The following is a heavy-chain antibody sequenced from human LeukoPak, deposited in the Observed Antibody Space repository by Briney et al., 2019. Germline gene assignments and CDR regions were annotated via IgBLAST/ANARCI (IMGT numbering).Heavy chain of an antibody. D-gene: IGHD3-3*01. J-gene: IGHJ6*03. Sequence: PSETLSLTCTVSGGSISSSSYYWGWIRQPPGKGLEWIGSIYYSGSTYYNPSLKSRVTISVDTSKNQLSLKLSSVTAADTAVYYCARQGRIRGYDFWSGGYYYYYYMDVWGKGTTVTVSS. V-gene: IGHV4-39*01. CDR1: GGSISSSSYY. CDR2: IYYSGST. CDR3: ARQGRIRGYDFWSGGYYYYYYMDV.